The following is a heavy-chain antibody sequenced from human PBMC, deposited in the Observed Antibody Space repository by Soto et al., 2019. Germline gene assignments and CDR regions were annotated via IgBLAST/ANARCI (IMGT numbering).Heavy chain of an antibody. CDR1: GFTFSSYS. CDR3: ARDLLGDVYGMDV. CDR2: ISSSI. J-gene: IGHJ6*02. V-gene: IGHV3-21*01. Sequence: EVQLVESGGGLVKPGGALRRSCAATGFTFSSYSMNWVRQAPGKGLEWVSSISSSIYYADSAKGRFTISRDNAKNSLYLQMNSLRAEDTAVYYCARDLLGDVYGMDVWGPGTTVTVSS.